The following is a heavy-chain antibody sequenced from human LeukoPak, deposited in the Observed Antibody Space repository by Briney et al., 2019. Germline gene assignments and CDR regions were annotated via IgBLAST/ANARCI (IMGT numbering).Heavy chain of an antibody. Sequence: GGSLRLSCAASGFTFSSYGMHWVRQAPGKGLEWVAVISYDGSNKYYADSVKGRFTISRDNSKNTLYLQMNSLRAEDTAVYYCAKTPSSGWYADAFDIWGQAPMVTVSS. CDR2: ISYDGSNK. D-gene: IGHD6-19*01. J-gene: IGHJ3*02. CDR3: AKTPSSGWYADAFDI. V-gene: IGHV3-30*18. CDR1: GFTFSSYG.